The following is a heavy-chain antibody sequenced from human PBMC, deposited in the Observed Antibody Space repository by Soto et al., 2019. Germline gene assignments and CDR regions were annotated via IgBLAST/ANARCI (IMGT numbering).Heavy chain of an antibody. CDR3: ARDRPSPAKIYYYYGMDV. V-gene: IGHV1-18*01. CDR2: ISAYNGNT. J-gene: IGHJ6*02. Sequence: QVQLVQSGAEVKKPGSSVKVSCKASGGTFSSYAISWVRQAPGQGLEWMGWISAYNGNTNYAQKLQGRVTMTTDTSTSTAYMELRSLRSDDTAVYYCARDRPSPAKIYYYYGMDVWGQGTTVTVSS. CDR1: GGTFSSYA.